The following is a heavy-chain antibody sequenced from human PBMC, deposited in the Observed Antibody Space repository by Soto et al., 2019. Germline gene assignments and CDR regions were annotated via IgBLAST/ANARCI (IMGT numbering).Heavy chain of an antibody. D-gene: IGHD3-22*01. V-gene: IGHV3-21*01. CDR3: ARDYYDSSGYHDAFDI. CDR1: GFTFSSYS. J-gene: IGHJ3*02. Sequence: PGGSLRLSCAASGFTFSSYSMNWVRQAPGKGLKLVSSISSSSSYIYYADSVKGRFTISRDNAKNSLYLQMNSLRAEDTAVYYCARDYYDSSGYHDAFDIWGQGTMGTV. CDR2: ISSSSSYI.